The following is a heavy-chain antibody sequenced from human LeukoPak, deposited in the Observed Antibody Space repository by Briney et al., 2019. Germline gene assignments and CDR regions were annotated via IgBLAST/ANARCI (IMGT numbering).Heavy chain of an antibody. CDR2: IIPILGIA. J-gene: IGHJ4*02. CDR3: ARLNLGYSGYDIDY. Sequence: ASVKVSCKASGGTFSSYAISWVRQALGQGLEWMRRIIPILGIANYAQKFQGRVTITADKSTSTAYMELSSLRSEDTAVYYCARLNLGYSGYDIDYWGQGTLVTVSS. D-gene: IGHD5-12*01. CDR1: GGTFSSYA. V-gene: IGHV1-69*04.